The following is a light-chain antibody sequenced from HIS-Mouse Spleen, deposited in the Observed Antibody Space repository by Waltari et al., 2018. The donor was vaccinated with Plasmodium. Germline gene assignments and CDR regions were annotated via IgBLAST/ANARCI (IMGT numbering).Light chain of an antibody. CDR2: EVS. Sequence: QTALTQPASVSGSPGQSITISCTGTSSDVGGYNYVSWYQQHPGKAPKLMIYEVSNRPSGVSNRVSGAKSGNTASLTISGRQAEDEADYYCSSYTSSSTEVFGGGTKLTVL. J-gene: IGLJ2*01. CDR1: SSDVGGYNY. CDR3: SSYTSSSTEV. V-gene: IGLV2-14*01.